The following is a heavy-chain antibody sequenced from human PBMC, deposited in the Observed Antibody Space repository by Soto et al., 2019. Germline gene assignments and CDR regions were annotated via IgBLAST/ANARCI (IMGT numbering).Heavy chain of an antibody. CDR2: IDHDGPT. CDR3: VRDSHGDY. CDR1: GFIFSNYW. Sequence: EVQLVESGGGLVQPGGSLRLSCAGSGFIFSNYWMHWVRQAPGKGLEWVSRIDHDGPTDYADSVRGRFTISRDNAESTLYLQMNSLRPEDTAVYYCVRDSHGDYWGQGPLVTVSS. J-gene: IGHJ4*02. V-gene: IGHV3-74*01.